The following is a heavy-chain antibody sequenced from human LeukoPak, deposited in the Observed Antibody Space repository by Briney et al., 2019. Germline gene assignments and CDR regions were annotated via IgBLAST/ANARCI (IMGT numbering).Heavy chain of an antibody. CDR2: IYYSGST. D-gene: IGHD6-6*01. V-gene: IGHV4-39*01. CDR3: ARLPSAYSTSSFLDY. CDR1: GGSISSSNYY. J-gene: IGHJ4*02. Sequence: PSETLSLTCTVSGGSISSSNYYWGWIRQPPGKGLEWIGTIYYSGSTYYNPSLKSRVTISVDTSKNQFSLKLSSVTAADTAVYYCARLPSAYSTSSFLDYWGQGTLVTVSS.